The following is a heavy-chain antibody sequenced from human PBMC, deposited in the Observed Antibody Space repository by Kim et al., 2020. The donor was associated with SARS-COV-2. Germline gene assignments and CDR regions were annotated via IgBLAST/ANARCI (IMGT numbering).Heavy chain of an antibody. J-gene: IGHJ6*02. CDR2: IWYDGSNK. V-gene: IGHV3-33*06. CDR3: AKEREDIVATTRYYYYYYGMDV. Sequence: GGSLRLSCAASGFTFSSYGMHWVRQAPGKGLEWVAVIWYDGSNKYYADSVKGRFTISRDNSKNTLYLQMNSLRAEDTAVYYCAKEREDIVATTRYYYYYYGMDVWGQGTTVTVSS. D-gene: IGHD5-12*01. CDR1: GFTFSSYG.